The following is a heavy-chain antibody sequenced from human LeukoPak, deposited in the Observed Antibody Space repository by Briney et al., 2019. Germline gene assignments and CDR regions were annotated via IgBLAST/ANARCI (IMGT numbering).Heavy chain of an antibody. D-gene: IGHD3-10*01. J-gene: IGHJ4*02. CDR1: GFTFSDYA. V-gene: IGHV3-64*01. CDR2: ISSNGGSI. Sequence: GGSLRLSCAASGFTFSDYAMHWVRQAPGKELEYVSAISSNGGSIHYANSVKGRFTISTDNSKNTLYLQMDSLRAEDMAVYYCAKEGPRVTMVRGVIAYWGQGTLVTVSS. CDR3: AKEGPRVTMVRGVIAY.